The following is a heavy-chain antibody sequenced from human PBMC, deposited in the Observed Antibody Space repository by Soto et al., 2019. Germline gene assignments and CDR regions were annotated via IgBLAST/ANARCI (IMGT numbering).Heavy chain of an antibody. CDR2: IYYSGST. Sequence: QVQLQESGPGLVKPSQTLSLTCTVSGGSIINNHYYWNFIRQPPGRDLEWIGYIYYSGSTYYHPSLESRLTISIDTSKNQFSLKLSSVTAADTAVYYCAHREYIVADDGFDVWGQGTKVTVSS. J-gene: IGHJ3*01. CDR3: AHREYIVADDGFDV. D-gene: IGHD2-15*01. V-gene: IGHV4-30-4*08. CDR1: GGSIINNHYY.